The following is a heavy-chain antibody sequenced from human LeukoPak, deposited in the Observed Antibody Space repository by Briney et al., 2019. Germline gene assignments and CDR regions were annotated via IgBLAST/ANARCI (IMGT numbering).Heavy chain of an antibody. D-gene: IGHD2-2*02. J-gene: IGHJ5*02. V-gene: IGHV1-18*01. CDR1: GYTFTSYG. Sequence: ASVKVSCKASGYTFTSYGISWVRQAPGQGLECMGWISAYNGNTNYAQKLQGRVTMTTDTSTSTAYMELRSLRSDDTAVYYCARRGKGYCSSTSCYTRSWFDLWGQGTLVTVSS. CDR3: ARRGKGYCSSTSCYTRSWFDL. CDR2: ISAYNGNT.